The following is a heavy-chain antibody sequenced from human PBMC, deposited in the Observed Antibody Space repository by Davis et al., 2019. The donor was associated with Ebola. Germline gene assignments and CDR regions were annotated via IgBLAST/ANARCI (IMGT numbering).Heavy chain of an antibody. CDR3: ARDRGTTTSPRGRFDY. Sequence: GESLKISCVASGFTFSSYSIDWVRQAPGKGLEWISHISSGGVNIYYADSVKGRFTISRDNAKNSLSLQMNSLRDEDTAIYYCARDRGTTTSPRGRFDYWGQGTLVTVSS. CDR2: ISSGGVNI. J-gene: IGHJ4*02. CDR1: GFTFSSYS. D-gene: IGHD1-1*01. V-gene: IGHV3-48*02.